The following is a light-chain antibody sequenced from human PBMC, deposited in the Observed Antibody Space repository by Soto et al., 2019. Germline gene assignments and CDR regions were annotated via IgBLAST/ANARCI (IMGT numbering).Light chain of an antibody. V-gene: IGKV1-5*03. CDR3: QHYNSYSSA. CDR1: QTISSW. CDR2: KAS. J-gene: IGKJ1*01. Sequence: DIQMTQSPSTLSGSVGDRVTITCRASQTISSWLAWYQQKPGKAPKLLIYKASTLKSGVPSRFSGSGSGTEFNLTISSLQPDDFATSYCQHYNSYSSAFGQGTKVERK.